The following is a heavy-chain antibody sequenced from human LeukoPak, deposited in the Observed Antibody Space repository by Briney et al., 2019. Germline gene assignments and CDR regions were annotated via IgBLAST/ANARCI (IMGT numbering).Heavy chain of an antibody. Sequence: KTSETLSLTCTVSGVSIRSSYYYWGWIRQPPGKGLEWIGSIYDSGSTYYNPSLKSRVTISVDTSKNQFSLKLSSVTAADTAVYYCARDRAGASDYWGQGTLVTASS. D-gene: IGHD1-26*01. CDR2: IYDSGST. CDR1: GVSIRSSYYY. J-gene: IGHJ4*02. V-gene: IGHV4-39*07. CDR3: ARDRAGASDY.